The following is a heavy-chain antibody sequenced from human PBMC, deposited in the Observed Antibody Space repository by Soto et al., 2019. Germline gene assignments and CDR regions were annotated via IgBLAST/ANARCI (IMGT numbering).Heavy chain of an antibody. CDR3: ARRYGSYSDS. V-gene: IGHV4-59*08. D-gene: IGHD5-18*01. CDR2: IYYSGST. CDR1: GGSISSYY. Sequence: SETLSLTCTVSGGSISSYYWSWIRQPPGKGLEWIGYIYYSGSTNYNPSLKSRVTISVDTSNNQFSLKLSSVTAADTAVYYCARRYGSYSDSWRHGTLVTVSS. J-gene: IGHJ5*01.